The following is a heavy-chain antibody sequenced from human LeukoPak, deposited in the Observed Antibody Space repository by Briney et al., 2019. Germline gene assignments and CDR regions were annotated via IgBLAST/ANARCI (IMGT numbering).Heavy chain of an antibody. V-gene: IGHV3-66*01. CDR3: ARDRGYDSSGYYDY. D-gene: IGHD3-22*01. Sequence: GSLRLSCAASGFTVSSNYMSWVRQAPGKGLEWVSVIYSGGSTYYADSVKGRFTISRDNSKNTLYLQMNSLRAEDTAVYYCARDRGYDSSGYYDYWGQGTLVTVSS. CDR2: IYSGGST. J-gene: IGHJ4*02. CDR1: GFTVSSNY.